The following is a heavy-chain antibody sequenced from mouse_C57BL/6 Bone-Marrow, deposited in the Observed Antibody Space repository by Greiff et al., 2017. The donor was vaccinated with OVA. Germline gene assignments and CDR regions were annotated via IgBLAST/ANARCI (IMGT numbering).Heavy chain of an antibody. CDR3: ARKITTVVGGYYYAMDY. CDR2: IWTGGGT. Sequence: VQLQESGPGLVAPSQSLSITCTVSGFSLTSYAISWVRQPPGKGLEWLGVIWTGGGTNYNSALKSRLSISKDNSKSQVFLKMNSLQTDDTARYYCARKITTVVGGYYYAMDYWGQGTSVTVSS. V-gene: IGHV2-9-1*01. J-gene: IGHJ4*01. CDR1: GFSLTSYA. D-gene: IGHD1-1*01.